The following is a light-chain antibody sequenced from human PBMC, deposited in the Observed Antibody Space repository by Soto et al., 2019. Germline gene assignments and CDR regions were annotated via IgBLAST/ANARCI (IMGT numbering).Light chain of an antibody. CDR2: EAN. Sequence: QSALTQPPSASGSPGQSVTISCTGTSSDVGGYNYVSWFQQHPGKAPKLMIYEANKRPSGVPDRFSGSKSGNTASLTVSGLQAEDEADYYCSSYAGSNKVFGTGTKVTVL. V-gene: IGLV2-8*01. CDR1: SSDVGGYNY. CDR3: SSYAGSNKV. J-gene: IGLJ1*01.